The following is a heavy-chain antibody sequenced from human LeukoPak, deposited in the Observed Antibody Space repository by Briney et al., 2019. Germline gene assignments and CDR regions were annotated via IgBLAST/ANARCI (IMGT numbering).Heavy chain of an antibody. V-gene: IGHV4-59*01. D-gene: IGHD2-2*01. Sequence: PSETLSLTCTVSGGSIDSYYWSWLRQPPGKGLEWIGYIYYTGSSEYHASLKSRVTISLDTSENQFSLQLNSVTAADTAVYYCARVYQSAESYFDYWGQGSLVSVSA. CDR1: GGSIDSYY. CDR3: ARVYQSAESYFDY. J-gene: IGHJ4*02. CDR2: IYYTGSS.